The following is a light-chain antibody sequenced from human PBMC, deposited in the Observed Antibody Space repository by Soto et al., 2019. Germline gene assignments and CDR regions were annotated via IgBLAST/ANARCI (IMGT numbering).Light chain of an antibody. CDR3: QQYGSSPP. Sequence: ENLLTQSPATLSLSAGERATLFCTASEIINSGYLAWYQQQPGRAPRLLIYGASKRATGIPDRFSGSESGTDFTLTINSLEPEDSAVYYCQQYGSSPPFGQGTRLDIK. J-gene: IGKJ5*01. CDR2: GAS. V-gene: IGKV3-20*01. CDR1: EIINSGY.